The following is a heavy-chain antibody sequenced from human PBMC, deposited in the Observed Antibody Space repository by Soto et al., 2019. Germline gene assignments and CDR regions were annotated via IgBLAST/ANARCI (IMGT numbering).Heavy chain of an antibody. J-gene: IGHJ4*02. CDR2: ISAYNGNT. CDR3: ARWDSYDILTGYYEPFDY. D-gene: IGHD3-9*01. V-gene: IGHV1-18*01. CDR1: GYTFTSYG. Sequence: ASVKVSCKASGYTFTSYGISWVRQAPGQGLEWMGWISAYNGNTNYAQKLQGRVTMTTDTSTSTAYMELRSLRSDDTAVYYCARWDSYDILTGYYEPFDYWGQGTLVTVS.